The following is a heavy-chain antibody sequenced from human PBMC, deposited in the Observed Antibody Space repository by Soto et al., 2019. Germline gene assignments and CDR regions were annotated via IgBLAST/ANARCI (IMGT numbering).Heavy chain of an antibody. CDR1: GDSIGTTHSY. CDR3: ARHEGNGNVWPLDY. V-gene: IGHV4-39*01. D-gene: IGHD2-8*01. CDR2: IHYSGST. J-gene: IGHJ4*02. Sequence: QVQLLESSPGLVKPSETLSLTCTVSGDSIGTTHSYWAWIRQSPGKGLEWIGNIHYSGSTYYMPSLRSRVTLSVDTSKNQFSLRLTSVTAEDTAVYYCARHEGNGNVWPLDYWGQGILVTVSS.